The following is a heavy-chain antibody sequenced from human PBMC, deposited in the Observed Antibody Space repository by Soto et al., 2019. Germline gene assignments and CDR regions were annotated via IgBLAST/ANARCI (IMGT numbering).Heavy chain of an antibody. D-gene: IGHD6-6*01. J-gene: IGHJ5*02. CDR3: ARHRARNWFDP. CDR2: IYYSGRT. Sequence: PSETLSLTCIVSGGSISSSSYYWGWIRQPPGKGLEWIGSIYYSGRTYSNPSLTSRVTISVDTSKHQFSLKLSSVTAADTAVFYCARHRARNWFDPWGQGTLVTVSS. V-gene: IGHV4-39*01. CDR1: GGSISSSSYY.